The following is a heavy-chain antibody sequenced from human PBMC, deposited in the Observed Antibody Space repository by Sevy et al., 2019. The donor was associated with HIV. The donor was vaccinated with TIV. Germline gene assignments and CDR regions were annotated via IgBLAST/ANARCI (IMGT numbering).Heavy chain of an antibody. CDR2: IYPGDSET. Sequence: GESLKISCKGSGFTFTSYWIGWVRQMPGKGLEWMGIIYPGDSETRYSKSFQGHVTISADKSISPAYLQWSSLRASDTAMYYCARHRPGIMIDDAFDIWGQGTMVTVSS. D-gene: IGHD3-22*01. CDR1: GFTFTSYW. J-gene: IGHJ3*02. V-gene: IGHV5-51*01. CDR3: ARHRPGIMIDDAFDI.